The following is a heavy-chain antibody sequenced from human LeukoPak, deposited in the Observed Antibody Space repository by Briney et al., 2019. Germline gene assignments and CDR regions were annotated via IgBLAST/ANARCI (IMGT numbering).Heavy chain of an antibody. V-gene: IGHV1-69*04. CDR1: GYTFTGYY. Sequence: ASVKVSCKASGYTFTGYYMHWVRQAPGQGLEWMGRIIPILGIANYAQKFQGRVTITADKSTSTAYMELSSLRSEDTAVYYCARDRDRSGAGRAFDIWGQGTMVTVSS. CDR2: IIPILGIA. D-gene: IGHD3-22*01. J-gene: IGHJ3*02. CDR3: ARDRDRSGAGRAFDI.